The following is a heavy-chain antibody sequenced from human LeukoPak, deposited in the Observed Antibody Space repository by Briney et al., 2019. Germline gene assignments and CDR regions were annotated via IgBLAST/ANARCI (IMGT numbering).Heavy chain of an antibody. CDR2: IYYSGST. V-gene: IGHV4-59*01. CDR3: AREGAATRAFDI. J-gene: IGHJ3*02. CDR1: GGSISSYY. D-gene: IGHD6-13*01. Sequence: SETLSLTCTVSGGSISSYYWSWIRQPPGKGLEWIGYIYYSGSTNYNPSLKSRVTISVDTSKNQFSLKLSSVTAADTAVYYCAREGAATRAFDIWGQGTMVTVSS.